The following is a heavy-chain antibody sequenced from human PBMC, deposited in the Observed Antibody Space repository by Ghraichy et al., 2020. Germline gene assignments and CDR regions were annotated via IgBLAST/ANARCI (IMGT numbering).Heavy chain of an antibody. J-gene: IGHJ6*02. D-gene: IGHD4-17*01. V-gene: IGHV3-74*01. Sequence: GESLNISCAASGFTFSSYWMHWVRQAPGKGLVWVSRINSDGSSTSYADSVKGRFTISRDNAKNTLYLQMNSLRAEDTAVYYCARDHYYYGDSDYGMDVWGQGTTVTVSS. CDR2: INSDGSST. CDR3: ARDHYYYGDSDYGMDV. CDR1: GFTFSSYW.